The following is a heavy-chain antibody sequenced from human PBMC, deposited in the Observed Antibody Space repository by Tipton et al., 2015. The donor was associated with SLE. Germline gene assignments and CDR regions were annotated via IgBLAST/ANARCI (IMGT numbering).Heavy chain of an antibody. CDR1: GFTFSSYG. CDR3: ARLSGGVMVPDV. D-gene: IGHD3-16*01. Sequence: SLRLSCAASGFTFSSYGMHWVRQAPGKGLEWVAFIRYDGSNKYYADSVKGRFTISRDNSKNTLYLQMNSLRAEDTAVYYCARLSGGVMVPDVWGKGTTVTVSS. CDR2: IRYDGSNK. V-gene: IGHV3-30*02. J-gene: IGHJ6*04.